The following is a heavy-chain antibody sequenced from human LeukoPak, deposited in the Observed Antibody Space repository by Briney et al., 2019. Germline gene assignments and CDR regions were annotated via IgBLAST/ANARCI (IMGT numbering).Heavy chain of an antibody. CDR2: ISSNGGST. Sequence: GGSLRLSCAASGFTFSSYAMHWVRQAAGKGLEHVSAISSNGGSTYYANSVKGRFTISRNNSKNTLYFPMGSLRAEDMGVYYCATGVAAAGTLDYWAQGTLVTVSS. J-gene: IGHJ4*02. D-gene: IGHD6-13*01. V-gene: IGHV3-64*01. CDR1: GFTFSSYA. CDR3: ATGVAAAGTLDY.